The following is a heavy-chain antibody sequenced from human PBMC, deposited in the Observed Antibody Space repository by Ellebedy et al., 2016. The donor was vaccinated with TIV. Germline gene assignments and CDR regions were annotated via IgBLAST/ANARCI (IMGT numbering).Heavy chain of an antibody. CDR2: ISSRGSST. D-gene: IGHD3-22*01. Sequence: GGSLRLSXAASGFTISDYYMYWVRQAPGKGLEWLSYISSRGSSTDYADSVKGRFTISRDNAKNSLYLQMNSLRAEDTAVYYCARDVDSSGYGYWGQGTLVTVSS. CDR1: GFTISDYY. V-gene: IGHV3-11*06. CDR3: ARDVDSSGYGY. J-gene: IGHJ4*02.